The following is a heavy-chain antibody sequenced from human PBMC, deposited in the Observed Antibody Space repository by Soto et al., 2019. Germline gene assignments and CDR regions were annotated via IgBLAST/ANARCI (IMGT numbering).Heavy chain of an antibody. Sequence: GGSLRLSCAASGFTFSNAWMSWVRQAPGKGLEWVGRIKSKTDGGTTDYAAPVKGRFTISRDDSKNTLYLQMNSLKTEDTAVYYCTTFTSSPVKGYFQHWGQGTLVTVSS. CDR2: IKSKTDGGTT. CDR1: GFTFSNAW. J-gene: IGHJ1*01. D-gene: IGHD2-2*01. CDR3: TTFTSSPVKGYFQH. V-gene: IGHV3-15*01.